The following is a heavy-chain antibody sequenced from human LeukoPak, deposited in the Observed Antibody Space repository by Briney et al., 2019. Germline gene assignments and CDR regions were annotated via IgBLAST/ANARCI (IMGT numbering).Heavy chain of an antibody. V-gene: IGHV4-30-4*01. J-gene: IGHJ3*02. D-gene: IGHD6-19*01. Sequence: PSETLSLTCTVSGGSISSGDYYWSWIRQPPGKGLEWIGYIYYSGSTYYNPSLKSRVTISVDTSKNQFSLKLSSVTAADTAVYYCARRGSGWSASAFDIWGQGTMVTVSS. CDR1: GGSISSGDYY. CDR2: IYYSGST. CDR3: ARRGSGWSASAFDI.